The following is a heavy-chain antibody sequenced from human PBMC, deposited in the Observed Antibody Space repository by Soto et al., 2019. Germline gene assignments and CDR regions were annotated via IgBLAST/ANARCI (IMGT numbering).Heavy chain of an antibody. CDR3: ARVRIAAAGRVDY. J-gene: IGHJ4*02. CDR1: GYTFTSYA. V-gene: IGHV1-3*01. CDR2: INAGNGNT. D-gene: IGHD6-13*01. Sequence: QVQLVQSGAEVKKPGASVKVSCKASGYTFTSYAMHWVRQAPGQRLEWMGWINAGNGNTKYSQKFQGRVTITRDTSASTAYMELSSLRSEDTAVYYFARVRIAAAGRVDYWGQGTLVTVSS.